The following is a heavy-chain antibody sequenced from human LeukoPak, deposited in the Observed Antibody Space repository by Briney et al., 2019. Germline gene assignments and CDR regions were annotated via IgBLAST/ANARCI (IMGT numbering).Heavy chain of an antibody. CDR2: INYSGDT. CDR1: GESLSSYY. D-gene: IGHD2-2*01. V-gene: IGHV4-34*01. J-gene: IGHJ4*01. CDR3: ARRLAGYCSSATCYHLDY. Sequence: PSETLSLTCAVYGESLSSYYWTWIRQPPGKGLEWIGEINYSGDTTYNPSLKSRVTMSVDTSKNQFSLTLSSVTAADTADYYCARRLAGYCSSATCYHLDYWGHGTLVTVSS.